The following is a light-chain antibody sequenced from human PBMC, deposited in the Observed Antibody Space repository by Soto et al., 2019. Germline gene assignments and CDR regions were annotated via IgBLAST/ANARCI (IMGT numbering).Light chain of an antibody. CDR2: AAS. V-gene: IGKV1-27*01. J-gene: IGKJ4*01. Sequence: DIQMTQSPSSLSASVGDRVTITCRASQGSSHDLTCDQQKPGKVPKRLIYAASTLQSGVPSRFSGRGSGTDFTLTISSLQPEDVANYYCQKYNSAPLTFGGGTKVEIK. CDR3: QKYNSAPLT. CDR1: QGSSHD.